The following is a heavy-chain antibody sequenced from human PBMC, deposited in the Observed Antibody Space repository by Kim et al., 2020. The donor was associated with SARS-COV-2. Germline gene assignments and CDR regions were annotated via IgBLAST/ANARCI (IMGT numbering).Heavy chain of an antibody. V-gene: IGHV3-21*01. J-gene: IGHJ4*02. CDR3: ARGRPGRRKGCDY. D-gene: IGHD1-1*01. Sequence: YADSVKGRFTISRYNAKNSLNLQMNSLRAENTAVYYCARGRPGRRKGCDYWGQGTLVTVSS.